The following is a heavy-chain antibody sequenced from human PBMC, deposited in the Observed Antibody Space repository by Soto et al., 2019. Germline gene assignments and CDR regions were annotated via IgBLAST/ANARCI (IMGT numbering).Heavy chain of an antibody. CDR2: ISYDGSNK. CDR1: GFTFSSYG. J-gene: IGHJ4*02. D-gene: IGHD2-8*01. V-gene: IGHV3-30*18. CDR3: AKEGYCTNGVCFKYYFDY. Sequence: GGSLRLSCAASGFTFSSYGMHWVRRAPGKGLEWVAVISYDGSNKYYADSVKGRFTISRDNSKNTLYLQMNSLRAEDTAVYYCAKEGYCTNGVCFKYYFDYWGQGTLVTVSS.